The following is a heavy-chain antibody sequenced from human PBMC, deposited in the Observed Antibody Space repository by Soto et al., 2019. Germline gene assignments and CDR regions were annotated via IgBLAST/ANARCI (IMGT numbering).Heavy chain of an antibody. D-gene: IGHD6-19*01. Sequence: GSLRLSCAASGFTFSIYNMNWVRQAPGKGLEWVSGISGSGDSTYYADSVKGRFTISRDNSKKTVYLQMNSLRAEDTAVYYCAKGVPGIAVAGTGYFQHWGQGTLVTVSS. V-gene: IGHV3-23*01. CDR1: GFTFSIYN. J-gene: IGHJ1*01. CDR2: ISGSGDST. CDR3: AKGVPGIAVAGTGYFQH.